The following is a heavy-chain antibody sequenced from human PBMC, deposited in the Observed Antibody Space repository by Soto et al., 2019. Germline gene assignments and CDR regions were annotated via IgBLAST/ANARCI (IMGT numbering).Heavy chain of an antibody. Sequence: GGSLRLSCAASGFTFSSYAMSWVRQAPGKGLEWVSAISGSGGSTYYADSVKGRFTISRDNSKNTLYLQMNSLRAEDTAVYYCAKDARGVAAAAELNWFDPWGQGTLVTVSS. J-gene: IGHJ5*02. CDR1: GFTFSSYA. CDR3: AKDARGVAAAAELNWFDP. D-gene: IGHD6-13*01. CDR2: ISGSGGST. V-gene: IGHV3-23*01.